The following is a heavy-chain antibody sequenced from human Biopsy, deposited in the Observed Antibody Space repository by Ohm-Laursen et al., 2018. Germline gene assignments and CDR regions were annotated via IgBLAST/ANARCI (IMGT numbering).Heavy chain of an antibody. V-gene: IGHV1-69*06. J-gene: IGHJ1*01. CDR3: ATKLTGYFHH. D-gene: IGHD3-9*01. CDR2: NIPILGTG. CDR1: GGTFINYG. Sequence: SVKVSCKVPGGTFINYGVNWVRQAPGQGLEWLGGNIPILGTGNYAQKFQDRVTVAADTSTSTATMELRSLRSDDTAVYCCATKLTGYFHHWGQGTLVIVSS.